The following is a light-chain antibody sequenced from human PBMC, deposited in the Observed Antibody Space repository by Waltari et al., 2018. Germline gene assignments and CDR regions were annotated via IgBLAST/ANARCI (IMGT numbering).Light chain of an antibody. Sequence: DIQMTQSPSSLSASVGDRVTITCQASPYISNYLNWYQQKPGKAPKRLIYDASNLETGVPSRFSGSGSGTDFTFTISSLQPEDIATYYCQQYDNLPLTFGGGTKVEIK. CDR1: PYISNY. CDR2: DAS. J-gene: IGKJ4*01. CDR3: QQYDNLPLT. V-gene: IGKV1-33*01.